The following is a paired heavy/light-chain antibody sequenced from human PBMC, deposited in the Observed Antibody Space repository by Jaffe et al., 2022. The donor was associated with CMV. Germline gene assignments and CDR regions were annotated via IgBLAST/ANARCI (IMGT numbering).Heavy chain of an antibody. Sequence: QMQLVQSGPEVKKPGTSVKVSCKASGFTFTSSAVQWVRQARGQRLEWIGWIVVGSGNTNYAQKFQERVTITRDMSTSTAYMELSSLRSEDTAVYYCAAEALPSGYDFPNFDYWGQGTLVTVSS. J-gene: IGHJ4*02. CDR1: GFTFTSSA. D-gene: IGHD5-12*01. CDR3: AAEALPSGYDFPNFDY. V-gene: IGHV1-58*01. CDR2: IVVGSGNT.
Light chain of an antibody. J-gene: IGKJ1*01. CDR1: QGISSY. V-gene: IGKV1-9*01. CDR2: AAS. Sequence: IQLTQSPSSLSASVGDRVTITCRASQGISSYLAWYQQKPGKAPKLLIYAASTLQSGVPSRFSGSGSGTDFTLTISSLQPEDFATYYCQQLNSYLWTFGQGTKVEIK. CDR3: QQLNSYLWT.